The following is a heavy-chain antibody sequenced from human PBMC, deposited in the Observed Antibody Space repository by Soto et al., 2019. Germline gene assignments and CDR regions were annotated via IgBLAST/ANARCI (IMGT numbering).Heavy chain of an antibody. V-gene: IGHV1-18*01. CDR2: ISAYNGNT. J-gene: IGHJ4*02. CDR3: ATQRAYYDILTGPIDY. D-gene: IGHD3-9*01. CDR1: GYTFTSYG. Sequence: ASVKVSCKASGYTFTSYGISWVRQAPGQGLEWMGWISAYNGNTNYAQKLQGRVTMTTDTSTSTAYMELRSLRSDDTAVYYCATQRAYYDILTGPIDYWGQGTLVTVSS.